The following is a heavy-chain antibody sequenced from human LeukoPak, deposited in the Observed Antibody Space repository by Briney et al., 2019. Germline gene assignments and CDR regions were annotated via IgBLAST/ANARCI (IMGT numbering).Heavy chain of an antibody. J-gene: IGHJ6*02. V-gene: IGHV4-34*01. Sequence: PSETLSLTCAVYGGSFSGYYWSWIRQPPGKGLEWIGEINHSGSTNYNPSLKSRDTISVDTSKNQFSLKLSSVTAADTAVYYCARGKRWQWLGGYYYYGMDVWGQGTTVTVSS. D-gene: IGHD6-19*01. CDR2: INHSGST. CDR1: GGSFSGYY. CDR3: ARGKRWQWLGGYYYYGMDV.